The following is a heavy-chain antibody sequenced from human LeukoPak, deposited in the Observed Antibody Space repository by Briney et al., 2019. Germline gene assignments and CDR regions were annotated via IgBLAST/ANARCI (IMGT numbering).Heavy chain of an antibody. V-gene: IGHV1-46*01. CDR2: ITPSGGSA. D-gene: IGHD3-22*01. CDR1: GYTFSNFR. J-gene: IGHJ4*02. CDR3: ARVSQDSRGYKHVFDY. Sequence: ASVKVSCKASGYTFSNFRINWVRQAPGQGLEWMGIITPSGGSATYAQTFQGRVTMTRDTSTSTVYMELSSLRSEDTAVYFCARVSQDSRGYKHVFDYWGQGTLVTVSS.